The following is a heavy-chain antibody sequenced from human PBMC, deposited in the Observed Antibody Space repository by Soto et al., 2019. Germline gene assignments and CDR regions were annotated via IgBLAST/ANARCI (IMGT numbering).Heavy chain of an antibody. D-gene: IGHD3-3*01. V-gene: IGHV1-8*01. Sequence: GASVKVSCKASGYTFTSYDINWVRQATGQGLEWMGWMNPNSGNTGYAQKFQGRVTMTRNTSISTAYMELSILRSEDTAVYYCSRGYDFWSGYWIGFFDYWGQGTLVTVSS. CDR1: GYTFTSYD. J-gene: IGHJ4*02. CDR2: MNPNSGNT. CDR3: SRGYDFWSGYWIGFFDY.